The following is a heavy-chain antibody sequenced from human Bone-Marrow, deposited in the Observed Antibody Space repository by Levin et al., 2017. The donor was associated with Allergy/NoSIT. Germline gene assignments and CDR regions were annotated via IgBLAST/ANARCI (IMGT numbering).Heavy chain of an antibody. CDR2: YDPETTEI. J-gene: IGHJ4*02. CDR1: GHTLSELS. D-gene: IGHD3-16*01. CDR3: AADLLATLGN. Sequence: PGESLKISCKVSGHTLSELSVHWVRQAPGNGLEWMGGYDPETTEILYAQKFQGRVSLTEDTSTDTAYMELSSLRLDDTAVYYCAADLLATLGNWGQGTVVTVSS. V-gene: IGHV1-24*01.